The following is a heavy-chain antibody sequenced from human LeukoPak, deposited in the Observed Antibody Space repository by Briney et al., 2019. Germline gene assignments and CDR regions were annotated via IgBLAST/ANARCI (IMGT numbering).Heavy chain of an antibody. J-gene: IGHJ4*02. CDR2: INSDGSTT. Sequence: PGGSLRLSCAASGFTFSSYWMHWVRPGAGKGLVWVSRINSDGSTTVYAGSVKGRFTISRDNAKNTLYLQMNSLRAEDTAMYYCARTSVSGSYYVDFDYWGQGTLVTVSS. CDR3: ARTSVSGSYYVDFDY. D-gene: IGHD3-10*01. CDR1: GFTFSSYW. V-gene: IGHV3-74*01.